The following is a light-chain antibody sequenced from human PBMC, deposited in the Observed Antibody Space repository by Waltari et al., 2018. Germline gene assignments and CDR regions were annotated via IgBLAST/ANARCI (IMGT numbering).Light chain of an antibody. CDR3: QQLYAYPLT. CDR1: QGISSF. CDR2: SAS. Sequence: DIQLTQSPSFLSASVGDRVTITCRASQGISSFLAWYHQKPGKAPQLLIHSASTLQSGVPSRFSGSGSGTEFTLTISSLQPEDFATYHCQQLYAYPLTFGGGTKVEIK. V-gene: IGKV1-9*01. J-gene: IGKJ4*01.